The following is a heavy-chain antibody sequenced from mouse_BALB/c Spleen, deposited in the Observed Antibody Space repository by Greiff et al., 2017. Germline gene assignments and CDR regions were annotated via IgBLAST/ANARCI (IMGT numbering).Heavy chain of an antibody. CDR1: GFNIKDTY. J-gene: IGHJ4*01. V-gene: IGHV14-3*02. Sequence: VQLQQSGAELVKPGASVKLSCTASGFNIKDTYMHWVKQRPEQGLEWIGRIDPANGNTKYDPKFQGKATITADTSSNTAYLQISSLTAEDTAVYYCAREYYGSSMDYWGQGTSVTVSS. CDR2: IDPANGNT. CDR3: AREYYGSSMDY. D-gene: IGHD1-1*01.